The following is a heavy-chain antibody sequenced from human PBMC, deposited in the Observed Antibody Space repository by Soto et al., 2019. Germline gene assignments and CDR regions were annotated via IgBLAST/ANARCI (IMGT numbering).Heavy chain of an antibody. D-gene: IGHD3-22*01. CDR2: IVVGSGNT. CDR3: AADTYYYESSGYYADY. V-gene: IGHV1-58*01. Sequence: SVKFSCTASGFTFTSSAVPWLRRDRGQRLEWIGWIVVGSGNTNYAQTFQERVTITRDMYTSTAYMELSSLRSEDTAVYYCAADTYYYESSGYYADYWGQGTLVTVSS. CDR1: GFTFTSSA. J-gene: IGHJ4*02.